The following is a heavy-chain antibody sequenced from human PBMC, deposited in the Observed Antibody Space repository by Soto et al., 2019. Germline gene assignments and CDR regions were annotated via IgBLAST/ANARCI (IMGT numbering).Heavy chain of an antibody. CDR3: ARVNYDILTGYFPYYYYGMDV. CDR2: IYYSGST. CDR1: GGSISSYY. J-gene: IGHJ6*02. Sequence: SETLSLTCTVSGGSISSYYWSWIRQPPGKGLEWIGYIYYSGSTNYNPSLKSRVTISVDTSKNQFSLKLSSVTAADTAVYYCARVNYDILTGYFPYYYYGMDVWGQGTTVTVSS. V-gene: IGHV4-59*01. D-gene: IGHD3-9*01.